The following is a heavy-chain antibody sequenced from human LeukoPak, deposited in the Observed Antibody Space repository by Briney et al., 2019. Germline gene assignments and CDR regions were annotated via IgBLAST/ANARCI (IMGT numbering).Heavy chain of an antibody. CDR3: AKDMGYGMDV. V-gene: IGHV3-9*01. J-gene: IGHJ6*02. CDR2: ISWNSGSI. CDR1: GFTFDDYA. Sequence: GGSLRLSCAASGFTFDDYAMHWVRHAPGKGLEWVSGISWNSGSIGYADSVKGRFTISRDNAKNPLYLQMNSLRAEDTALYYCAKDMGYGMDVWGQGTTVTVSS.